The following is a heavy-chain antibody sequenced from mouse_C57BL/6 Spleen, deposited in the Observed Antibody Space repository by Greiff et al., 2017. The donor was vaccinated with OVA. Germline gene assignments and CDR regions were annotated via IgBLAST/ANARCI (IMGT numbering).Heavy chain of an antibody. D-gene: IGHD3-2*02. CDR2: IYPRSGNT. CDR1: GYTFTSYG. CDR3: ARSGTTWVFDY. J-gene: IGHJ2*01. Sequence: QVQLQQSGAELARPGASVKLSCTASGYTFTSYGISWVKQRTGQGLEWIGEIYPRSGNTYYNEKFKGKATLTADKSSSTAYMELRSLTSEDSAVYFCARSGTTWVFDYWGQGTTLTVSS. V-gene: IGHV1-81*01.